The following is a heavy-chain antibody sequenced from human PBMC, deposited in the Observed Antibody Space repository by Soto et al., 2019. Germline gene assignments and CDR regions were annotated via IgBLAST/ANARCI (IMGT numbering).Heavy chain of an antibody. CDR2: IDGNGISK. CDR3: AKDYEFLVT. J-gene: IGHJ5*02. CDR1: GFTFGSHS. D-gene: IGHD3-22*01. Sequence: PGGSLRLSCAGSGFTFGSHSMTWVRQAPGKGLEWVSAIDGNGISKYYADSVKGRFTISRDNSKNTLYLRMNSLGPEDTAVYFFAKDYEFLVTWGPGTLVTVFS. V-gene: IGHV3-23*01.